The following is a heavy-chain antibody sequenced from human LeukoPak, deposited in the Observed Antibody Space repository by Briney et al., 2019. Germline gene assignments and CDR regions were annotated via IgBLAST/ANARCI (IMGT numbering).Heavy chain of an antibody. CDR2: IGGRDTRI. CDR3: AREGQYCSSSACQFDY. V-gene: IGHV3-23*01. D-gene: IGHD2-2*01. Sequence: GGSLRVSCVGSGFTFSSHDMIWVRQAPGKGLEWVSDIGGRDTRINYADSVKGRFTISRDNSKNTVYLQMSSLRVEDTAIYYCAREGQYCSSSACQFDYWGQGTLVTVSS. J-gene: IGHJ4*02. CDR1: GFTFSSHD.